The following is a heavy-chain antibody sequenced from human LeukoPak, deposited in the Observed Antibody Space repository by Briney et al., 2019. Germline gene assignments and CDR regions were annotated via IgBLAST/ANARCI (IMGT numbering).Heavy chain of an antibody. D-gene: IGHD5-24*01. J-gene: IGHJ4*02. CDR3: ARDFMATITDY. V-gene: IGHV3-66*01. CDR1: GFTVSDNY. Sequence: GGSLRLSCAASGFTVSDNYMSWVRQAPGKGLEWVSVIYSGGSTYYADSVMGRFTISRDNSKNTLYLQMNSLRAEDTAVYYCARDFMATITDYWGQGTLVTVSS. CDR2: IYSGGST.